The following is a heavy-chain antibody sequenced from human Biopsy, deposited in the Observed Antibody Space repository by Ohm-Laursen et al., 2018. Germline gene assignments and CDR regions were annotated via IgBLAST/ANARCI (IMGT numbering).Heavy chain of an antibody. Sequence: PSDTLSLTCAVDGGSFSGYDWTWIRQPTGKGLEWVGEFSHTGTTIYNPSLERRFTISVDKSKYHFSLRLTSVTAADTATYFCAGGPYGDNAGAFDVWGQGTVVTVSS. CDR3: AGGPYGDNAGAFDV. V-gene: IGHV4-34*01. CDR1: GGSFSGYD. CDR2: FSHTGTT. J-gene: IGHJ3*01. D-gene: IGHD4/OR15-4a*01.